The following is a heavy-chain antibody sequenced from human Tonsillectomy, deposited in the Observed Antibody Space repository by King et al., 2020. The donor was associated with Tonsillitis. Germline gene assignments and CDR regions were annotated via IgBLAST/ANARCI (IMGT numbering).Heavy chain of an antibody. V-gene: IGHV1-18*01. Sequence: VQLVESGAEVKKPGASVKVSCKASGYTFISYGISWVRQAPGQGLEWMGWISAYNGNTNYAQKLQGRVTMTTDTSTSTAYMELRSLRPDDTAVYYCARVVGVPAANHPYYYYYMDVWGKGTTVTVSS. J-gene: IGHJ6*03. CDR1: GYTFISYG. D-gene: IGHD2-2*01. CDR2: ISAYNGNT. CDR3: ARVVGVPAANHPYYYYYMDV.